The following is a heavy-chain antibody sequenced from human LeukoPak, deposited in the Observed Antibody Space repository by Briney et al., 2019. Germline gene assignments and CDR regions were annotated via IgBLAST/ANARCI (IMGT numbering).Heavy chain of an antibody. CDR3: ARGAGSYTYYYGSGSLNWFDS. V-gene: IGHV4-4*07. Sequence: SETLSLTCTVSGGSISSYYWSWIRQSAGKGLEWIGHIYTSGSTNYNPSFKSRVTMSVDTSKNQFSLKLSSVTAADTAVYYCARGAGSYTYYYGSGSLNWFDSWGQGTLVTVSS. D-gene: IGHD3-10*01. CDR1: GGSISSYY. J-gene: IGHJ5*01. CDR2: IYTSGST.